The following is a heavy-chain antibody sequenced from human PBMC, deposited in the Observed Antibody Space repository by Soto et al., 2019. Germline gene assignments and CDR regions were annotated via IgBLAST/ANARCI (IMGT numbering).Heavy chain of an antibody. V-gene: IGHV3-48*02. CDR2: ISSSGDTT. CDR3: ARLPKGSLVTA. Sequence: ESGGGLVSPGGSLTLSCVGSGFRFSDHSMHWVRRAPGTGLQWLSYISSSGDTTHYADSVRGRFTVSRNNAKNSVFLRMDSLRDDTAMYYCARLPKGSLVTAWGQGTLVTVSS. J-gene: IGHJ4*02. CDR1: GFRFSDHS. D-gene: IGHD2-21*02.